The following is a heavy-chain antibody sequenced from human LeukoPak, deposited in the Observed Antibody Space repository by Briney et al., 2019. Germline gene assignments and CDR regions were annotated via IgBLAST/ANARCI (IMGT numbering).Heavy chain of an antibody. Sequence: GESLKISCQASGYSFTSYWIEWMHQIPGKGLEWMGDIVPGDSDTTYSPSFQGQVIISVDKSISTAYLQWRTLKTSDTAIYYCARSNSGYDYRSAFDLWGQGSLVTVSS. CDR3: ARSNSGYDYRSAFDL. CDR2: IVPGDSDT. J-gene: IGHJ4*02. CDR1: GYSFTSYW. V-gene: IGHV5-51*07. D-gene: IGHD3-10*01.